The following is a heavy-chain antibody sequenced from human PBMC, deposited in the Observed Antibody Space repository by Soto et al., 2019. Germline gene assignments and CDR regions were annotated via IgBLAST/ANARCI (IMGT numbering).Heavy chain of an antibody. V-gene: IGHV3-33*01. Sequence: QVQLVESGGGVVQPGRSLRLSCAASGFAFHRYGIHWVRQAPGKGLEWVADIWYDGTTKYYADSVKGRFTVSSDGSENTVYLQMDSLSAGDTAVYYCARDGSGGDWRFFDYWGQGTLVTVSS. D-gene: IGHD3-10*01. CDR2: IWYDGTTK. CDR1: GFAFHRYG. CDR3: ARDGSGGDWRFFDY. J-gene: IGHJ4*02.